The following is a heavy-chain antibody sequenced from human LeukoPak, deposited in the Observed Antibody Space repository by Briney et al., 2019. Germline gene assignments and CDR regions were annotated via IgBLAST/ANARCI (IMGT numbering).Heavy chain of an antibody. CDR1: GFTFNSEP. CDR2: IRSDSKTI. CDR3: AREPVPPDGYYYGMDV. D-gene: IGHD2-2*01. J-gene: IGHJ6*02. V-gene: IGHV3-48*01. Sequence: GGSLRLSCVMSGFTFNSEPMNWVRQAPGKGLDWIAHIRSDSKTIVYADSVKGRFTISRDNAKNSLSLQMNSLRAEDTAVYYCAREPVPPDGYYYGMDVWGQGTTVTVSS.